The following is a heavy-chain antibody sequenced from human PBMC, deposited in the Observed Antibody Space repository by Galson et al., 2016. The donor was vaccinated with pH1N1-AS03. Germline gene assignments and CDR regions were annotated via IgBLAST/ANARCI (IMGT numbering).Heavy chain of an antibody. Sequence: SLRLSCAASGFTFDISAMNWVRQAPGERLEWVASITGGVGYTYYAPSVKGRFTISRDNSGNTLYLQMNSLRVEDTAVYYCAKGSRGSCSGAVCYEYVNWGQGALFTVSS. CDR3: AKGSRGSCSGAVCYEYVN. V-gene: IGHV3-23*01. CDR1: GFTFDISA. J-gene: IGHJ4*02. D-gene: IGHD2-8*02. CDR2: ITGGVGYT.